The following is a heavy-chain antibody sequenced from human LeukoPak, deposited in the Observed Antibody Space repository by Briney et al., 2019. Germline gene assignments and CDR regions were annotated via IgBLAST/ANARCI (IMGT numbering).Heavy chain of an antibody. CDR1: GFTFSSYA. J-gene: IGHJ3*02. Sequence: PGGSLRLSCAASGFTFSSYARSWVRQAPGKGLEWVSAISGSGGSTYYADSVKGRFTISRDNSKNTLYLQMNSLRAEDTAVYYCAKPTCSSTSCYSRMDAFDIWGQGTMVTVSS. CDR2: ISGSGGST. CDR3: AKPTCSSTSCYSRMDAFDI. D-gene: IGHD2-2*01. V-gene: IGHV3-23*01.